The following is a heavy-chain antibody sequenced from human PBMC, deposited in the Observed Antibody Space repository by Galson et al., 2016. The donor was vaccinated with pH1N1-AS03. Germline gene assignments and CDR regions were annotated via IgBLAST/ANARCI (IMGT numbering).Heavy chain of an antibody. CDR3: VRHGQGDDY. J-gene: IGHJ4*02. V-gene: IGHV1-18*01. CDR1: GSTFSKYG. CDR2: MNALTGNP. Sequence: SVKVSCKASGSTFSKYGLTWVRQAPGQGLVWMGWMNALTGNPEYAQKFQGRVSMSADTSTGTAQMDLRSLTSDDTAVYYCVRHGQGDDYWGQGVLVTVSS.